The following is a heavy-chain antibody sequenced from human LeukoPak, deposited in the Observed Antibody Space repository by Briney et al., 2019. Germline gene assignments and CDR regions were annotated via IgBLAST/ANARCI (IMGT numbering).Heavy chain of an antibody. Sequence: ASVKVSCKASGYTFTSYAMNWVRQAPGQGLEWMGWINTNTGNPTYAQGFTGRFVFSLDTSVSTAYLQISSLKAEDTAVYYCARGVSSGWYRFNWFDPWGQGTLVTVSS. CDR3: ARGVSSGWYRFNWFDP. J-gene: IGHJ5*02. CDR1: GYTFTSYA. D-gene: IGHD6-19*01. V-gene: IGHV7-4-1*02. CDR2: INTNTGNP.